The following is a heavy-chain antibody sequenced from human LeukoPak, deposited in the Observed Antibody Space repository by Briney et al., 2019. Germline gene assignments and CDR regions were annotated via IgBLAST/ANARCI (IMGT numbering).Heavy chain of an antibody. J-gene: IGHJ3*02. V-gene: IGHV3-30*18. CDR2: ISYDGNNK. Sequence: GRSLRLSCVGSGFDFNDYGIHWVRQLPGKGLEWVAVISYDGNNKHYVKSVKGRFTISRDKSKNTVYLQMNSLRAEDTAVYYCAKDKSRDAFDIWGQGTMVTVSS. CDR3: AKDKSRDAFDI. CDR1: GFDFNDYG.